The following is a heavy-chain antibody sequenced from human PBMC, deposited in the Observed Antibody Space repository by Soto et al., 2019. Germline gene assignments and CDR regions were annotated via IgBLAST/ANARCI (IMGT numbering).Heavy chain of an antibody. CDR1: CGSISSYY. CDR2: IYYSGST. V-gene: IGHV4-59*01. J-gene: IGHJ4*02. D-gene: IGHD6-6*01. Sequence: KTSETLSLTCTVSCGSISSYYWSWIRQPPGKGLEWIGYIYYSGSTNYNPSLKSRVTISVDTSKNQFSLKLSSVTAADTAVYYCARDKGAAHYDYWGQGTLVTVSS. CDR3: ARDKGAAHYDY.